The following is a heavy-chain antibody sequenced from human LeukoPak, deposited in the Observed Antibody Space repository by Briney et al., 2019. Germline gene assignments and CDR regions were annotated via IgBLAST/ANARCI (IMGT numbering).Heavy chain of an antibody. V-gene: IGHV4-59*01. CDR2: KYNSGST. CDR1: GASINFNY. J-gene: IGHJ4*02. CDR3: VRGSGASSMFDS. Sequence: SETLSLTXTVSGASINFNYWNWVRLPPGKGLEWIGYKYNSGSTNYNPSLKSRVTISIDTSKDQLSLKLTSVTAEDTAVYFCVRGSGASSMFDSWGQGTLVTVSS. D-gene: IGHD3-10*01.